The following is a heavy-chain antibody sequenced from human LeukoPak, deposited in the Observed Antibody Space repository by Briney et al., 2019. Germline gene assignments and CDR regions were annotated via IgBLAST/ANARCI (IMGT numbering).Heavy chain of an antibody. CDR3: AGLAWGSRRDY. CDR1: GGSISSYY. CDR2: IYYSGST. V-gene: IGHV4-59*01. Sequence: SETLSLTCTVSGGSISSYYWSWIRQPPGKGLEWIGYIYYSGSTNYNPSLKSRVTISVDTSKNQFSLKLSSVTAADTAVYYCAGLAWGSRRDYWGQGTLVTVSS. D-gene: IGHD3-16*01. J-gene: IGHJ4*02.